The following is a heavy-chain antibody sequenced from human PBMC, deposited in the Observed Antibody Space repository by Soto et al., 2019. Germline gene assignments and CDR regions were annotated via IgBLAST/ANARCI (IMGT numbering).Heavy chain of an antibody. J-gene: IGHJ4*02. D-gene: IGHD3-22*01. CDR3: ARIFFENSSGYPPRY. CDR1: GFTFSPFW. V-gene: IGHV3-74*01. CDR2: INSDGSST. Sequence: PGGSLRLSCVASGFTFSPFWMSWVRQAPGKGLVRVSRINSDGSSTSYADSMKGRFTISRDNAKNTLYLQMNSLRAENTAVYYCARIFFENSSGYPPRYWGQGTLVTVSS.